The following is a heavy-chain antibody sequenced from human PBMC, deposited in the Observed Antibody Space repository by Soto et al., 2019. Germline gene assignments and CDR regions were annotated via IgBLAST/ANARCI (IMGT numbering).Heavy chain of an antibody. J-gene: IGHJ4*02. V-gene: IGHV3-9*01. CDR3: AKDHDEDFGYDLDYFNY. Sequence: DDYAMHWVRQVPGKGLEWISGISWEDGRIGYADSGKGRFTISRDNAKNSLYLEMNSLRSEDTALYYCAKDHDEDFGYDLDYFNYWGRGTLVTVSS. CDR2: ISWEDGRI. CDR1: DDYA. D-gene: IGHD5-12*01.